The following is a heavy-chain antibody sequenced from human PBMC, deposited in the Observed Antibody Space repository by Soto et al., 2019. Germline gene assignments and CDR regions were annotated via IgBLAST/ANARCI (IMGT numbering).Heavy chain of an antibody. V-gene: IGHV4-59*08. D-gene: IGHD3-10*01. J-gene: IGHJ4*02. Sequence: PSETLSLTCTVSGGSISSYYWSWIRQPPGKGLEWIGYIYYSGSTNYNPSLKSRVTISVDTSKNQFSLKLSSVTAADTAVYYCARGSGSYLRPFDYWGQGTLVTVSS. CDR3: ARGSGSYLRPFDY. CDR1: GGSISSYY. CDR2: IYYSGST.